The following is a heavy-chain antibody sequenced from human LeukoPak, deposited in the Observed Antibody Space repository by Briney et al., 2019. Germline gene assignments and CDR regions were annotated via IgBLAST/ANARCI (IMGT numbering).Heavy chain of an antibody. CDR3: ASGSRRFDY. V-gene: IGHV3-48*01. J-gene: IGHJ4*02. Sequence: GGSLRLSCAASGFTFSSYSMNWVRQAPGKGLEWVSYISSSSTNIYYADSVKGRFTISRDNAKNSLCLQMNSLRAEDTAVYYCASGSRRFDYWGQGTLVTVSS. D-gene: IGHD5-12*01. CDR2: ISSSSTNI. CDR1: GFTFSSYS.